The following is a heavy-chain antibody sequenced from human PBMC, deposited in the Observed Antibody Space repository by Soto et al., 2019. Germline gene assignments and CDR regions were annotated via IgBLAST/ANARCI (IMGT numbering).Heavy chain of an antibody. D-gene: IGHD3-16*01. V-gene: IGHV2-5*02. J-gene: IGHJ4*02. CDR2: IYWDDDK. Sequence: QITLKESGPTLVKPTQTLTLTCTFSGFSLSTSGVGVGWIRQPPGKALEWLALIYWDDDKRYSPSLKSRLTIIKDTSQHHVVLTMTNMDPVDTATYYCAHKGDGDRGFKYWGRGTLVTVSS. CDR3: AHKGDGDRGFKY. CDR1: GFSLSTSGVG.